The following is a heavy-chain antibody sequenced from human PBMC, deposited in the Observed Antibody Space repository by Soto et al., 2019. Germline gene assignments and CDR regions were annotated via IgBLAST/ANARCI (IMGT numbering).Heavy chain of an antibody. J-gene: IGHJ4*02. CDR2: ISYDGSNK. Sequence: GGSLRLSCAASGFTFTTYAMHWVRQPPGKGLEWVAAISYDGSNKYYADSVKGRFTISRDNSKSTVYLEMNSLRAEDTAVYHCAKGKTTSSYSASDYWGQGTLVTVSS. V-gene: IGHV3-30*18. CDR1: GFTFTTYA. CDR3: AKGKTTSSYSASDY. D-gene: IGHD2-15*01.